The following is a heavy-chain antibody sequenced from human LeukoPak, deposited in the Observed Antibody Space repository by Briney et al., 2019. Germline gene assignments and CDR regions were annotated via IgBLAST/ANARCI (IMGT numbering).Heavy chain of an antibody. Sequence: YPSETLSLTCTVSGGSITSYYWTWIRQPPGKGLEDIGFIFYSGTTNYNPSLKSRVTISLDTSKNQFSLRLTSVTAADTAVYYCARREGRGSPRGSLDFWGQGALVTVSS. J-gene: IGHJ4*02. D-gene: IGHD3-10*01. CDR1: GGSITSYY. CDR3: ARREGRGSPRGSLDF. V-gene: IGHV4-59*01. CDR2: IFYSGTT.